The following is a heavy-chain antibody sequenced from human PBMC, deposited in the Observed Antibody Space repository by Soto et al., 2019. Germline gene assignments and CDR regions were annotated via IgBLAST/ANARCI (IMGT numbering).Heavy chain of an antibody. Sequence: GASVKVSCKASGYTFTSYDINWVRQATGQGLEWMGWMNPNSGNTGYAQKFQGRVTMTRNTSISTAYMELSSLRSEDTAVYYCARRRRSSWYPDGYYYYGMDVWGQGTTVTVSS. V-gene: IGHV1-8*01. J-gene: IGHJ6*02. CDR3: ARRRRSSWYPDGYYYYGMDV. CDR2: MNPNSGNT. CDR1: GYTFTSYD. D-gene: IGHD6-13*01.